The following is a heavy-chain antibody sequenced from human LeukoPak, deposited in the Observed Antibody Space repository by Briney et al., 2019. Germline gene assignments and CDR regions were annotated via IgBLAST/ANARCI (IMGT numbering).Heavy chain of an antibody. J-gene: IGHJ4*02. Sequence: SETLSLTCTVSGGSISSSSYYWGWIRQPPGKGLEWIGSIYYSGSTYYNPSLKSRVTISVDTSKNQFSLKLSSVTAADTAVYYCARVGPPCIAAGFSCYFDYWGQGTLVTVSS. CDR2: IYYSGST. CDR3: ARVGPPCIAAGFSCYFDY. CDR1: GGSISSSSYY. D-gene: IGHD6-13*01. V-gene: IGHV4-39*07.